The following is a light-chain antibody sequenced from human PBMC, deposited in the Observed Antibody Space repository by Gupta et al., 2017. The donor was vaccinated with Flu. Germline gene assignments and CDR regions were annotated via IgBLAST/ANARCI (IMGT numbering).Light chain of an antibody. CDR1: SSDVGSYNL. V-gene: IGLV2-23*02. CDR2: EVS. Sequence: QSALTQPASVSASPGQSITISCTGTSSDVGSYNLVSWYQQYPGKAPKLMIYEVSKRSAGVSNRFSGSKSGNTASLTISGRQAEDEADFYCCSYVGGSTWVFGGGTKLTVL. CDR3: CSYVGGSTWV. J-gene: IGLJ3*02.